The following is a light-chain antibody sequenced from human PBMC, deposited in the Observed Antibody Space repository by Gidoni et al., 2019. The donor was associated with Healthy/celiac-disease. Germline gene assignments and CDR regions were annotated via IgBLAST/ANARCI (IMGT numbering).Light chain of an antibody. CDR1: QSHLHSNGYYD. CDR2: LGS. V-gene: IGKV2-28*01. CDR3: MQALQTPRT. Sequence: VMTQFPPPLPVTPGEPASSSCRSSQSHLHSNGYYDLDGYRQKPGQSPQLLIDLGSNRASGVPDRVSGSGTGTDFTLKISKVEDEDVGVYYCMQALQTPRTFGPGTKVDIK. J-gene: IGKJ3*01.